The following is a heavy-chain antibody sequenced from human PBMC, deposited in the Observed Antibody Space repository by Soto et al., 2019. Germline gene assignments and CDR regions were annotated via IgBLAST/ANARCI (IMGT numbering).Heavy chain of an antibody. D-gene: IGHD3-22*01. CDR1: GFTFSNAW. CDR2: IKSKTDGGTI. J-gene: IGHJ3*02. CDR3: TTGGPPGDYYDSSGYYDAFDI. V-gene: IGHV3-15*01. Sequence: GGSLRLSCAASGFTFSNAWMSWVRQAPGKGLEWVGRIKSKTDGGTIDYAAPVKGRFTISRDDSKNTLYLQMNSLKTEDTAVYYCTTGGPPGDYYDSSGYYDAFDIWGQGTMVTVSS.